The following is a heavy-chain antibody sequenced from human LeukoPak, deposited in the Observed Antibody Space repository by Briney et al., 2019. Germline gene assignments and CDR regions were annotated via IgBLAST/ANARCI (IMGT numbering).Heavy chain of an antibody. D-gene: IGHD6-13*01. Sequence: GGSLRLSCAASGFTFSSYAMSWVRQAPGKGLEWVSTISGGGGSSYYADSVKGRFTISRDNSKNTLYLQMNSLRAEDTAVYYCAKDAISSSFGDAFDIWGQGTMVTVSS. CDR3: AKDAISSSFGDAFDI. CDR1: GFTFSSYA. CDR2: ISGGGGSS. V-gene: IGHV3-23*01. J-gene: IGHJ3*02.